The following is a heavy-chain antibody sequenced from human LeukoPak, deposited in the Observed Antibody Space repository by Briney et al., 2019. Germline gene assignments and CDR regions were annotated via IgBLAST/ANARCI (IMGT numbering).Heavy chain of an antibody. CDR3: AKGGIAAAGTGLAYYYYYMDV. D-gene: IGHD6-13*01. CDR1: GFTFSSYA. Sequence: GGSLRLSCPASGFTFSSYAMSWVRQAPGKGLEWVSAISGSGGSTYYADSVKGRFTISRDNSKNTLYLQMNSLRAEDTAVYYCAKGGIAAAGTGLAYYYYYMDVWGKGTTVTVSS. V-gene: IGHV3-23*01. J-gene: IGHJ6*03. CDR2: ISGSGGST.